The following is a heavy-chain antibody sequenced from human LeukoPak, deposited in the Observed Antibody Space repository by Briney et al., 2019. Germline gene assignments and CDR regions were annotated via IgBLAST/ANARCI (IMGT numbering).Heavy chain of an antibody. CDR3: ARVDYGDYPDGFDY. V-gene: IGHV3-9*01. D-gene: IGHD4-17*01. CDR2: ISWNSGSI. CDR1: GFTFDDYA. J-gene: IGHJ4*02. Sequence: PGRSLRLSCAASGFTFDDYAMHWVRQAPGKGLEWVSGISWNSGSIGYADSVKGRFTISRDNAKNSLYLQMNSLRAEDTAVYYCARVDYGDYPDGFDYWGQGTLVTVSS.